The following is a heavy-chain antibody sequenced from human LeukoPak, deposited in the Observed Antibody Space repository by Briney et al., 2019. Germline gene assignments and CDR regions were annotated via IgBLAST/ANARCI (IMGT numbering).Heavy chain of an antibody. V-gene: IGHV1-69*13. CDR1: GGTFSSYA. CDR2: IIPIFGTA. J-gene: IGHJ4*02. CDR3: AREGRGYDFRYFDY. D-gene: IGHD5-12*01. Sequence: GASVKVSCKASGGTFSSYAISWVRQAPGQGLEWMGGIIPIFGTANYAQKFQGRVTITADESTSTAYMELSSLRSEDTAVYCCAREGRGYDFRYFDYWGQGTLVTVSS.